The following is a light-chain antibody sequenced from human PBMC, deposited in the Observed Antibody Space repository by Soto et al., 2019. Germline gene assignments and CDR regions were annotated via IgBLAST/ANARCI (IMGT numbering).Light chain of an antibody. V-gene: IGKV1-6*01. CDR2: AAS. J-gene: IGKJ4*01. CDR1: QGIRND. CDR3: LQAYNYPLT. Sequence: AIQMTQSPSSLSASVGDRVTITCRASQGIRNDLGWYQQKPGKAPKLLIYAASSLQSGVPSTFSGSGSGTDFTLTISSLQPDDFATYYCLQAYNYPLTFGGGTKVEIK.